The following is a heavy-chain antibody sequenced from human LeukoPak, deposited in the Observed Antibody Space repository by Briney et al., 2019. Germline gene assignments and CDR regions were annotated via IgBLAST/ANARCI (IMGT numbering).Heavy chain of an antibody. CDR1: GFTFSSYW. D-gene: IGHD2-2*01. V-gene: IGHV3-7*03. Sequence: GGSLRLSCAASGFTFSSYWMSWVRQAPGKGLEWVANIKQDGSEKYYVDSVKGRFTISRDNPKNTLYLQMNSLRAEDTAVYYCAKGGHQIVVVPAALDYWGQGTLVTVSS. CDR3: AKGGHQIVVVPAALDY. J-gene: IGHJ4*02. CDR2: IKQDGSEK.